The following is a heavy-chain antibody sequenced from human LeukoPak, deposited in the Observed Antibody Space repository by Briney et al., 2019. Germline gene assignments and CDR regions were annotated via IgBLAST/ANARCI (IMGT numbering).Heavy chain of an antibody. J-gene: IGHJ4*02. D-gene: IGHD3-3*01. CDR3: AKGSGLYDFWSGWIQLYFDY. CDR1: GFTFSSYA. V-gene: IGHV3-23*01. Sequence: GGSLRLSCAASGFTFSSYAVSSVRQAPGEGRGWVSSISGGGGSTYYADSVKGRFTISSDNSKNKLYLQMNSLRAEDTAVYYCAKGSGLYDFWSGWIQLYFDYWGQGPLVNVSS. CDR2: ISGGGGST.